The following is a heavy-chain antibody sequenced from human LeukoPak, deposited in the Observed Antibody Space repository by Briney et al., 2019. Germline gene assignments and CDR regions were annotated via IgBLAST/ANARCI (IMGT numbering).Heavy chain of an antibody. V-gene: IGHV3-74*01. CDR2: INSDGTST. D-gene: IGHD3-3*01. J-gene: IGHJ4*02. Sequence: GRSLRLSCVASGFSFSSYWMHRVRQAPGKGLVWVSRINSDGTSTTYADSVKGRFTISRDNAKNTLYLQMNSLRAEDTAVYYCVRDISPPAISSSDYWGQGTQVTVSA. CDR1: GFSFSSYW. CDR3: VRDISPPAISSSDY.